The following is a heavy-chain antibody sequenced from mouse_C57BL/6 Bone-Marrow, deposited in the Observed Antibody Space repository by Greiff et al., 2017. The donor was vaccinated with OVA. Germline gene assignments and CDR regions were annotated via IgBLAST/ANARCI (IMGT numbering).Heavy chain of an antibody. J-gene: IGHJ4*01. Sequence: QVQLQQPGAELVKPGASVKVSCKASGYTFTSYWMHWVKQRPGQGLEWIGRIHPSDSDTNYNQKFKGKATLTVDKSSSTAYMQLSSLTSEDSAVYYFAIYYSNDVAMDYWGQGTSVTVSS. CDR3: AIYYSNDVAMDY. CDR2: IHPSDSDT. D-gene: IGHD2-5*01. V-gene: IGHV1-74*01. CDR1: GYTFTSYW.